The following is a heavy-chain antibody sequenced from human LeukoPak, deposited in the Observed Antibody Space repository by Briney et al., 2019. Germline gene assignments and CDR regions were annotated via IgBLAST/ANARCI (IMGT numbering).Heavy chain of an antibody. Sequence: GESLKISCMGSGYSFTSYWIGWVRQMPGKGLEWMGIIYPGDSDTRYSPSFQGQVTISADKSISTAYLQWSSLKASDTAVYYCARHLEVNAASWFDPWGQGTLVTVSS. CDR3: ARHLEVNAASWFDP. J-gene: IGHJ5*02. V-gene: IGHV5-51*01. CDR1: GYSFTSYW. CDR2: IYPGDSDT. D-gene: IGHD1-1*01.